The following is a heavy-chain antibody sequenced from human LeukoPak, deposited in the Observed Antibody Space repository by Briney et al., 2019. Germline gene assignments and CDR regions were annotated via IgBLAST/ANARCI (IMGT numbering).Heavy chain of an antibody. CDR2: IYYSGNT. CDR3: ARVSPLPSEYFQH. J-gene: IGHJ1*01. V-gene: IGHV4-28*03. Sequence: KASETLSLTRAVSGYSISSNNWWAWIRQPPGKGLEWIGYIYYSGNTYYNPYNPSLTSRVTMSVDTSKNQFSLKLSSVTAADTAVYYCARVSPLPSEYFQHWGQGTLVTVSS. D-gene: IGHD2/OR15-2a*01. CDR1: GYSISSNNW.